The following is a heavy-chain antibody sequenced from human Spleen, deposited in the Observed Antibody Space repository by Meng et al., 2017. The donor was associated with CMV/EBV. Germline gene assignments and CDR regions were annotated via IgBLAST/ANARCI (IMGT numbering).Heavy chain of an antibody. V-gene: IGHV3-7*01. Sequence: GESLKISCAASGFTFSSFWMTWVRQAPGKGLKWVAYIKQDGSENYYVDSVKGRFTISRDNAKNSLYLQMNSLRAEDTAVYYCARSTSTSQSFYGYYYYGMDVWGQGTTVTVS. CDR2: IKQDGSEN. D-gene: IGHD2-2*01. CDR1: GFTFSSFW. J-gene: IGHJ6*02. CDR3: ARSTSTSQSFYGYYYYGMDV.